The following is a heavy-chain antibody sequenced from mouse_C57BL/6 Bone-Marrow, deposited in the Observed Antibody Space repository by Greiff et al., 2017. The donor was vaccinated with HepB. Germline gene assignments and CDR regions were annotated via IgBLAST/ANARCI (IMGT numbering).Heavy chain of an antibody. V-gene: IGHV1-80*01. J-gene: IGHJ1*03. Sequence: QVQLKQSGAELVKPGASVKISCKASGYAFSSYWMNWVKQRPGKGLEWIGQIYPGDGDTNYNGKFKGKATLTADKSSSTAYMQLSSLTSEDSAVYFCARALAYWPQWYFDVWGTGTTVTVSS. D-gene: IGHD2-10*01. CDR1: GYAFSSYW. CDR3: ARALAYWPQWYFDV. CDR2: IYPGDGDT.